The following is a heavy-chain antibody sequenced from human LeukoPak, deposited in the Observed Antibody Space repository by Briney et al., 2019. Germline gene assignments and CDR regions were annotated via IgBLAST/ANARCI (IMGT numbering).Heavy chain of an antibody. D-gene: IGHD2-2*01. Sequence: GGSLILSCAASGFTFTNHDMHWVRQPTGKGLEWVSSIGTAGDTNYQGSVKGRFTTSRDNAKNSLYLQMNSLRDGDTAVYYCAKELVTAGHWYFDLWGRGTLVTVSS. CDR1: GFTFTNHD. V-gene: IGHV3-13*01. CDR2: IGTAGDT. J-gene: IGHJ2*01. CDR3: AKELVTAGHWYFDL.